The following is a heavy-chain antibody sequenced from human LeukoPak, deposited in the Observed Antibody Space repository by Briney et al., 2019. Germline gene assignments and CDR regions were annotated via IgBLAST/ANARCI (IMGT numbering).Heavy chain of an antibody. J-gene: IGHJ3*02. V-gene: IGHV4-39*07. CDR1: GGSISSSNYY. CDR2: IYYSGST. Sequence: SETLSLTCTVSGGSISSSNYYWGWIRQPPGKWLEWIGSIYYSGSTYYNPSLKSRVTISVDTSKNQFSLKLRSVTAADTAVYYCARDPTVVTPEAVDIWGQGTKVTVSS. CDR3: ARDPTVVTPEAVDI. D-gene: IGHD4-23*01.